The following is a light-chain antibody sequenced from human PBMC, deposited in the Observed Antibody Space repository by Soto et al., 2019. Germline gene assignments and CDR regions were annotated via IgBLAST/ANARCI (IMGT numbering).Light chain of an antibody. J-gene: IGLJ1*01. CDR3: SSYTSSSTRV. V-gene: IGLV2-14*01. Sequence: QSLLTQPASVSGSPGQSITIYCTGTSSDVGGYNYVSCYQHHPSKAPKLMIYEVSNRPSGVSNRFSGSKSGNTASLTISGLQAEDEADYYCSSYTSSSTRVFGTGTKVTVL. CDR2: EVS. CDR1: SSDVGGYNY.